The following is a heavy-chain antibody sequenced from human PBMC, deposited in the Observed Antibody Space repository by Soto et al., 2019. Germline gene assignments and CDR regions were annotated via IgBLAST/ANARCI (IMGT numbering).Heavy chain of an antibody. V-gene: IGHV4-34*01. CDR3: ATYDVGTIIQDY. Sequence: SETLSLTCALSGGSSSSRCKSWVRQPPGKGLEWIGEIHHAGSTNYNPSLKSRVTISENTSKNHFSLELSSVTAADTAVYYCATYDVGTIIQDYWGQGTLVTVSS. CDR2: IHHAGST. D-gene: IGHD2-21*02. CDR1: GGSSSSRC. J-gene: IGHJ4*02.